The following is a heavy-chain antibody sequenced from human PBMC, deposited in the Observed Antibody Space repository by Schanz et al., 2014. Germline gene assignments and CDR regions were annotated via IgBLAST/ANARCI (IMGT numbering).Heavy chain of an antibody. Sequence: QVQLVESGGGVVQPGGSLRLSCAASGFTFSSYGIHWVRQAPDKGLEWVSFIRYDGVNKYYADSVKGRFTISRDNSKNTVYLQMNSLRAEDTALYYCAKDPHRDYGGKPQAFDIWGQGTMVTVSS. J-gene: IGHJ3*02. CDR3: AKDPHRDYGGKPQAFDI. D-gene: IGHD4-17*01. CDR1: GFTFSSYG. V-gene: IGHV3-30*02. CDR2: IRYDGVNK.